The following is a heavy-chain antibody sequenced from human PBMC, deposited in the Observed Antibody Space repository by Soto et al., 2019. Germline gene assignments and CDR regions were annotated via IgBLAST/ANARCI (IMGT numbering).Heavy chain of an antibody. V-gene: IGHV3-53*04. J-gene: IGHJ6*03. D-gene: IGHD7-27*01. CDR2: IYSGGST. CDR3: ASDLTGGAYYMDV. Sequence: EVQLVESGGGLVQPGGSLRLSCAASGFTVSSNYMSWVRQAPGKGLEWVSVIYSGGSTYYADSVKGRFTISRHNSKNTLYLQMNSLRAEDTAVYYCASDLTGGAYYMDVWGKGTTVTVSS. CDR1: GFTVSSNY.